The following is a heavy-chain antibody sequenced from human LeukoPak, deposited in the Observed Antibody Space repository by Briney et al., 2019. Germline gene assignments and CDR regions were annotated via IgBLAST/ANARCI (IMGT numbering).Heavy chain of an antibody. CDR1: GGSISSGGYS. Sequence: PSETLSLTCVVSGGSISSGGYSGSWIRQPPGKGLEWIGYIYHSGSTYYNPSLKSRVTISVDRSKNQFSLKLSSVTAADTAVYYCARGGRYYDILTGSFGFDPWGQGTLVTVSS. CDR3: ARGGRYYDILTGSFGFDP. CDR2: IYHSGST. J-gene: IGHJ5*02. D-gene: IGHD3-9*01. V-gene: IGHV4-30-2*01.